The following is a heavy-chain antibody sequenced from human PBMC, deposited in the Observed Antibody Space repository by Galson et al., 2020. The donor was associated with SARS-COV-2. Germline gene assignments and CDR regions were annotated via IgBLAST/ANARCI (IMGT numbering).Heavy chain of an antibody. V-gene: IGHV3-23*01. J-gene: IGHJ6*02. CDR3: AKDYYDSSGRGFYYYGMDV. CDR1: GFTFSSYA. Sequence: GGSLRLSCAASGFTFSSYAMSWVRQAPGKGLEWVSASSGSGGSTYYADSVKGRFTISRDNSKNTLYLQMNSLRAEDTAVYYCAKDYYDSSGRGFYYYGMDVWGQGTTVTVSS. CDR2: SSGSGGST. D-gene: IGHD3-22*01.